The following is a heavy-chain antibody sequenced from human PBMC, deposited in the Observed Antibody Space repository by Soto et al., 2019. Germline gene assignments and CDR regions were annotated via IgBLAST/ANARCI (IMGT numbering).Heavy chain of an antibody. CDR3: AKAGGMIVDAFDI. CDR2: INGSGGST. J-gene: IGHJ3*02. CDR1: GFTFSSYA. D-gene: IGHD3-22*01. Sequence: EVQLLESGGGLVQPGGSLRLSCAASGFTFSSYAMSWVRQAPGKGLEWVSAINGSGGSTYYADSVKGRFTISRDNSKNTLYLQMNSLRAEDTAVYYCAKAGGMIVDAFDIWGQGTMVTVSS. V-gene: IGHV3-23*01.